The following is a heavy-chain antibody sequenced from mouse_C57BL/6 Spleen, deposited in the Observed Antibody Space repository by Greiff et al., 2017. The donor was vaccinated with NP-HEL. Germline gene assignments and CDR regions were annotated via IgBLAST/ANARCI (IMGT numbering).Heavy chain of an antibody. CDR1: GYAFTNYL. D-gene: IGHD2-5*01. V-gene: IGHV1-54*01. CDR3: ARSEAYYSTYFDY. Sequence: VQLVESGAELVRPGTSVKVSCKASGYAFTNYLIEWVKQRPGQGLEWIGVINPGSGGTKYNEKFKGKATLTADKSSSTAYMQLSSLTSEDSAVYFCARSEAYYSTYFDYWGQGTPLTVSA. CDR2: INPGSGGT. J-gene: IGHJ2*01.